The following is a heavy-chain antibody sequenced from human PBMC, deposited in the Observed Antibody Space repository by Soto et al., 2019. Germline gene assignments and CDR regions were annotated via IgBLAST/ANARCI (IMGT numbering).Heavy chain of an antibody. CDR1: GGTFSSYT. J-gene: IGHJ4*02. D-gene: IGHD6-13*01. Sequence: QVQLVQSGAEVKKPGSSVKVSCKASGGTFSSYTISWVRQAPGQGLEWMGRIIPILGIANYAQKFQGRVTITADKSTSTAYMELSSLRSEDTAVYYCAREIAAAGRPVFDYWGQGTLVTVSS. CDR3: AREIAAAGRPVFDY. V-gene: IGHV1-69*08. CDR2: IIPILGIA.